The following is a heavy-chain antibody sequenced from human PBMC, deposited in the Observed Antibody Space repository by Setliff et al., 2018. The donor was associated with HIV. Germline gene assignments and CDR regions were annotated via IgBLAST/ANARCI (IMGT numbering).Heavy chain of an antibody. V-gene: IGHV4-38-2*01. J-gene: IGHJ4*02. D-gene: IGHD3-10*01. Sequence: SETLSLTCAVSGYSISSGYYWGWNRQPPGKGLEWIGSIYHSGSTYYNPSLKSRVTISVDSSKNQFSLKLSSVTAADTAIYYCARLNDYKLIDYWGQGTLVTVSS. CDR3: ARLNDYKLIDY. CDR2: IYHSGST. CDR1: GYSISSGYY.